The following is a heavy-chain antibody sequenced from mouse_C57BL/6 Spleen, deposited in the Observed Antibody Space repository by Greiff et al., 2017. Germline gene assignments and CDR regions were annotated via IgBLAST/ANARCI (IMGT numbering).Heavy chain of an antibody. Sequence: QVQLKQPGAELVKPGASVKMSCKASGYTFTSYWITWVKQRPGQGLEWIGDIYPGSGSTNYNEKFKSKATLTVDTSSSTAYMQLSSLTSEDSAVYYCAREYYSNLAWFAYWGQGTLVTVSA. J-gene: IGHJ3*01. V-gene: IGHV1-55*01. D-gene: IGHD2-5*01. CDR2: IYPGSGST. CDR1: GYTFTSYW. CDR3: AREYYSNLAWFAY.